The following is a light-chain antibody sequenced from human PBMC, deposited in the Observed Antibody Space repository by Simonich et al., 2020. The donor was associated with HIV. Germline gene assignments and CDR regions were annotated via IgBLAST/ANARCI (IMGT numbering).Light chain of an antibody. CDR3: QQMKT. V-gene: IGKV3-11*01. CDR2: DVS. CDR1: QSVSSH. J-gene: IGKJ1*01. Sequence: EIVLTQSPATLSLSPGEKATLSCRASQSVSSHLAWYKQKPGQAPRLLIHDVSNRATGIPARFSGSGSGTDFTLTISSLESEDFAVYYCQQMKTFGQGTKVEIK.